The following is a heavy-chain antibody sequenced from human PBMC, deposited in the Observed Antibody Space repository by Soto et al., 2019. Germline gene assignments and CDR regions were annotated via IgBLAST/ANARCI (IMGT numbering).Heavy chain of an antibody. Sequence: QVQLQEAGPGLVKPSQTLSLTCTVSGGSIISGGYYWSWIRQHPGKGLEWIGYIYYSGSTSYNPSLKSRVTISVDTSKIQFSVKLRSVTAADTAVYYCERRNCYDGMDVWGQGTTVTVSS. J-gene: IGHJ6*02. CDR2: IYYSGST. V-gene: IGHV4-31*03. CDR1: GGSIISGGYY. CDR3: ERRNCYDGMDV.